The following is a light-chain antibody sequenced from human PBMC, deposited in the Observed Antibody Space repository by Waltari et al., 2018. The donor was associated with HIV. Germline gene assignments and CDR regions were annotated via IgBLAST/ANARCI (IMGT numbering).Light chain of an antibody. J-gene: IGLJ1*01. CDR1: ALAKKY. CDR2: EDT. CDR3: YSTDSSGYLFV. Sequence: SYELTQPPSVSVSPGQTARITCSGDALAKKYAYWYQQKSGQAPVLVIYEDTKRPSGIPDRFSGYSSGAMATLTISGAQLEDEGDYYCYSTDSSGYLFVFGTGTKVTVL. V-gene: IGLV3-10*01.